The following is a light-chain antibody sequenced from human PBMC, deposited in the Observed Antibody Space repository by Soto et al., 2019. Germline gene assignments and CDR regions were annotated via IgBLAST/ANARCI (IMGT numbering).Light chain of an antibody. CDR2: EVT. CDR1: SSDVGGYDY. J-gene: IGLJ3*02. Sequence: QSALTQPPSASGSPGRSVTISCTGTSSDVGGYDYVSWFQQHPGKAPKLIIYEVTKRPSGVPDRFSASKSGNTASRTVSGLQAEDEADYYCSSFVAGNNYWVFGGGTKVTVL. CDR3: SSFVAGNNYWV. V-gene: IGLV2-8*01.